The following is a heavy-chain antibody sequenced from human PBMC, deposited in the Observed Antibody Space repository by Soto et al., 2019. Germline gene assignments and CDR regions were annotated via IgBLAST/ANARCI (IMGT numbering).Heavy chain of an antibody. Sequence: SETLSLTCTVSGGSISSYYWSWIRQPPGKGLEWIGYIYYSGSTNYNPSLKSRVTISVDTSKNQFTLKLSSVTAADTAVYYCARLPARLGSKFDYWGQGTLVTVSS. V-gene: IGHV4-59*08. CDR3: ARLPARLGSKFDY. CDR1: GGSISSYY. J-gene: IGHJ4*02. CDR2: IYYSGST. D-gene: IGHD2-2*01.